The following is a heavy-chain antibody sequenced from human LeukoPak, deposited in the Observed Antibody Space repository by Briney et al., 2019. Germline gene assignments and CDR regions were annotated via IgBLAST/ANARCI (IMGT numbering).Heavy chain of an antibody. V-gene: IGHV1-69*04. CDR2: IIPILGIA. CDR1: GGTFSSYT. D-gene: IGHD6-13*01. J-gene: IGHJ3*02. Sequence: ASVKVSCKASGGTFSSYTISWVRQAPGQGLEWMGRIIPILGIANYAQKFQGRVTITADKSTSTAYMELSSLRSEDTAVYYCARDSALGAYSSSWYAFDIWAQGTMVTVSS. CDR3: ARDSALGAYSSSWYAFDI.